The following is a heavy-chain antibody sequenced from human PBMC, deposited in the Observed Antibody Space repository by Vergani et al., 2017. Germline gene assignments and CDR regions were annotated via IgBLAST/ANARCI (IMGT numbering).Heavy chain of an antibody. V-gene: IGHV1-69*01. CDR1: GYTFTSYY. Sequence: QVQLVQSGAEVKKPGASVKVSCKASGYTFTSYYMHWVRQAPEQGLEWMGGIIPIFGTANYAQKFQGRVTITADESTSTAYMELSSLRSEDTAVYYCARGGRPRGSGYYGIDYWGQGTLVTVSS. CDR3: ARGGRPRGSGYYGIDY. CDR2: IIPIFGTA. D-gene: IGHD3-22*01. J-gene: IGHJ4*02.